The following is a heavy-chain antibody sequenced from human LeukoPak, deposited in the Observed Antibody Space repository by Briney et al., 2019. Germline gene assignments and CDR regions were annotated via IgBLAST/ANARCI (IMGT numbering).Heavy chain of an antibody. CDR1: GFTFSDYY. CDR3: AKGGIRYGYWFDH. CDR2: ISSTGNSI. Sequence: PGGSLRLSCAASGFTFSDYYMSWIRQAPGKGLEWVSYISSTGNSIFYADSVKGRFTISRDHAKNSLSLQLNSLRAEDTAVYYCAKGGIRYGYWFDHWGQGTLVTVSS. V-gene: IGHV3-11*01. D-gene: IGHD3-10*01. J-gene: IGHJ5*02.